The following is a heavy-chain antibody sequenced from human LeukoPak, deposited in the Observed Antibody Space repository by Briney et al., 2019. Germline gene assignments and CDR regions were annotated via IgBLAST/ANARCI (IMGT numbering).Heavy chain of an antibody. CDR3: ARGPREYYYDSSGYLY. J-gene: IGHJ4*02. CDR1: GYSFTSYW. CDR2: IYPGDSDT. V-gene: IGHV5-51*01. Sequence: GESLKISCKGSGYSFTSYWIGWVRQMPGKGLEWMGIIYPGDSDTRYSPSFQGQVTISADKSISTAYLQWSSLKSSDTAMYYCARGPREYYYDSSGYLYWGQGTLVTVSS. D-gene: IGHD3-22*01.